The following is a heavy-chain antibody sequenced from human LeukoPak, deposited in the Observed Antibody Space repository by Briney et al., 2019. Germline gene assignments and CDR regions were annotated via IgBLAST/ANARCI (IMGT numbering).Heavy chain of an antibody. J-gene: IGHJ4*02. CDR2: ISYDGSKI. CDR3: GRWSAALDY. Sequence: GGSLRLSCAVSGFRVTNDYMNWVRQAPGKGLEWVTLISYDGSKIYYADSVKGRFTISRDNSKNTLYLQMNSLRAEDTAVYYCGRWSAALDYWGQGALVTVSS. V-gene: IGHV3-30-3*01. D-gene: IGHD2-2*01. CDR1: GFRVTNDY.